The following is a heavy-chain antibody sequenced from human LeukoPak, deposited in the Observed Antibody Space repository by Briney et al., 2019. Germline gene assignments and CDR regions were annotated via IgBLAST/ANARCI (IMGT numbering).Heavy chain of an antibody. V-gene: IGHV4-34*12. D-gene: IGHD5-18*01. J-gene: IGHJ3*02. CDR3: ARDKARDAFDI. CDR1: GGSFSGYY. Sequence: PSETLSLTCAVYGGSFSGYYWTWIRQPPGKGLEWIGEIIDTGSTYYNPSLKSRVTISVDTSKNQFSLKLSSVTAADTAVYYCARDKARDAFDIWGQGTMVTVSS. CDR2: IIDTGST.